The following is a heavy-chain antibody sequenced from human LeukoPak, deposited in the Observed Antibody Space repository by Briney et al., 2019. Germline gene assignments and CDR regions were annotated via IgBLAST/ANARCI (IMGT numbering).Heavy chain of an antibody. CDR2: FDPEDGET. J-gene: IGHJ4*02. V-gene: IGHV1-24*01. D-gene: IGHD3-10*01. CDR3: ATSPVTMVRGVISLHYYFDY. Sequence: ASVKVSCKVSGYTLTELSMHWVRQASGKELEWMGGFDPEDGETIYAQKFQGRVTMTEDTSTDTAYMELSSLRSEDTAVYYCATSPVTMVRGVISLHYYFDYWGQGTLVTVSS. CDR1: GYTLTELS.